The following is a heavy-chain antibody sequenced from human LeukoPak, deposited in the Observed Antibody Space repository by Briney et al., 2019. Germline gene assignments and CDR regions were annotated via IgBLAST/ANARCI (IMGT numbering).Heavy chain of an antibody. D-gene: IGHD4-23*01. Sequence: GGSLRLSCAASGFTFSSYGMQFSNYGMHWVRQAPGQGLEWVAFIRSDGKNKYYADSVKGRFTISRDNTKNTLYLQMNSLRAEDRSFFYCAKLKVNYSYYGAVGGKGPPVIVSS. J-gene: IGHJ6*03. CDR1: GFTFSSYGMQFSNYG. CDR3: AKLKVNYSYYGAV. CDR2: IRSDGKNK. V-gene: IGHV3-30*02.